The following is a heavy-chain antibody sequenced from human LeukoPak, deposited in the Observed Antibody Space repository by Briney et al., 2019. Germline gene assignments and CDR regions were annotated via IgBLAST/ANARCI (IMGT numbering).Heavy chain of an antibody. D-gene: IGHD5-12*01. CDR2: IYYSGST. Sequence: TASETLSLTCTVSGGSISSGDYYWSWIRQPPGKGLEWIGYIYYSGSTYYNPSLKSRVTISVDTSKNQFSLKLSSVTAADTAVYYCARSRRGYSGYDLDYWGQGTLVTVSS. CDR1: GGSISSGDYY. CDR3: ARSRRGYSGYDLDY. V-gene: IGHV4-30-4*01. J-gene: IGHJ4*02.